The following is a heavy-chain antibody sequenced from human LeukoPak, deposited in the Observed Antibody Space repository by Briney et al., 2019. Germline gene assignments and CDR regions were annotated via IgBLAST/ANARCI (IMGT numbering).Heavy chain of an antibody. CDR1: GFTFSSFG. D-gene: IGHD5-12*01. CDR3: AKGEVATIKPFDY. V-gene: IGHV3-30*02. J-gene: IGHJ4*02. Sequence: GGSLRLSCAVSGFTFSSFGMHWVRQAPGKGLEWVAFIRYDGSNKYYADSVKGRFTISRDNSKNTLYLQMNSLRAEDTAVYYCAKGEVATIKPFDYWGQGTLVTVSS. CDR2: IRYDGSNK.